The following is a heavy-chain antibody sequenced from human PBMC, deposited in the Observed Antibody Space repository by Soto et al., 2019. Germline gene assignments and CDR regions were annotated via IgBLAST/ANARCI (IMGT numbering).Heavy chain of an antibody. J-gene: IGHJ3*02. Sequence: QVQLQQWGAGLLKPSETLSLTCAVYGGSFSGYYWSWIRQPPGKGLEWIGEINHSGSTNYTPSLKNLLTKSVTTSKNQFSLKLSSVTAADTAVYYFAGALVAGTSLSAFDIWSQGTMVTVSS. V-gene: IGHV4-34*01. CDR2: INHSGST. CDR1: GGSFSGYY. D-gene: IGHD6-19*01. CDR3: AGALVAGTSLSAFDI.